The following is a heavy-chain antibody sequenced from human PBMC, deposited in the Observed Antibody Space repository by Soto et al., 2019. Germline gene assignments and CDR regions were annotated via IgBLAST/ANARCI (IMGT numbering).Heavy chain of an antibody. Sequence: SVKVSCKAPEDTFTSYYINWVRQAPGQGLDLIGIINPNVGSTRYAQKFQGRVTFTRDTPASTVYLELRSLRSDDTAFYYCARSSGGVFGIIIEGSNWFGSWGQGTLVTVSS. D-gene: IGHD1-26*01. V-gene: IGHV1-46*01. CDR1: EDTFTSYY. CDR2: INPNVGST. CDR3: ARSSGGVFGIIIEGSNWFGS. J-gene: IGHJ5*01.